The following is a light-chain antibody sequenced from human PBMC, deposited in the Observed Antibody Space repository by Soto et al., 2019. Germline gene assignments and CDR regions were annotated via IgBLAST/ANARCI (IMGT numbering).Light chain of an antibody. CDR3: CSYAGSRV. J-gene: IGLJ3*02. Sequence: QSALTQPASVSGSPGQSITISCTGTSSDVGGYNYVSWYQQHPGKAPKLMIYEGSKRPSGVSNRFSGSNSGTTASLTISGLQAEDEADYYCCSYAGSRVFGGGTKLTVL. V-gene: IGLV2-23*01. CDR1: SSDVGGYNY. CDR2: EGS.